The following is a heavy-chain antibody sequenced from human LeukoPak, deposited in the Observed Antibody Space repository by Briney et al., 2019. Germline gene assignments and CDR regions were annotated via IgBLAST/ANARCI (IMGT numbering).Heavy chain of an antibody. Sequence: SETLSLTCAVYGGSFSGYYWSWIRQPPGKGLEWIGEINHGGSTNYNPSLKSRVTISVDTSKNQFSLKLSSVTAADTAVYYCARRGAMYSSGWPTRGSYFDYWGQGTLVTVSS. J-gene: IGHJ4*02. D-gene: IGHD6-19*01. V-gene: IGHV4-34*01. CDR2: INHGGST. CDR3: ARRGAMYSSGWPTRGSYFDY. CDR1: GGSFSGYY.